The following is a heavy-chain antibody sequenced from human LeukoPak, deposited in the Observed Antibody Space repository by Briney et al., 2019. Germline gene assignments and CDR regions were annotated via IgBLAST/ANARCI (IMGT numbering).Heavy chain of an antibody. Sequence: PGGSLRLSCAASGFTFSSYGMHWVRQAPGKGLEWVAVISYDGSNKYYADSVKGRFTISRDNSKNTLYLQMNSLRAEDTAVYYCAREGSRVLAVALDYWGQGTLVTVSS. J-gene: IGHJ4*02. CDR1: GFTFSSYG. V-gene: IGHV3-30*03. CDR2: ISYDGSNK. CDR3: AREGSRVLAVALDY. D-gene: IGHD6-19*01.